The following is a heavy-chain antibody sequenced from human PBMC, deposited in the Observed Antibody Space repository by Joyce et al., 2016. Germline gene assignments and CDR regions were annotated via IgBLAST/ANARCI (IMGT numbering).Heavy chain of an antibody. V-gene: IGHV3-15*04. Sequence: EVQLVESGGGLVKPGESLRLSCGAFGISFSKSWRRWVRQAPGKGLEWVGHIGTQRVGGPVDYATTVKGRLIISRDDSKDTLFLQMNSLKTEDTALYYCVRRSGSSGFVYWGQGTLVTVSS. J-gene: IGHJ4*02. D-gene: IGHD6-19*01. CDR3: VRRSGSSGFVY. CDR1: GISFSKSW. CDR2: IGTQRVGGPV.